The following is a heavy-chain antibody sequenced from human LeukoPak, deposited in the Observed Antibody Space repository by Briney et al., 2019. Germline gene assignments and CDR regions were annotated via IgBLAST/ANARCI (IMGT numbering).Heavy chain of an antibody. D-gene: IGHD3-10*01. Sequence: GGSLRLSCAASGFTFSSYAMSWVRQAPGKGLEWVSAISGGGGSGGSTYYADSVKGTFTISRDISKNTLYLHMNSLRVEDTAVFYCARDALGVGRLDIWGQGTMVTVSS. CDR3: ARDALGVGRLDI. V-gene: IGHV3-23*01. J-gene: IGHJ3*02. CDR1: GFTFSSYA. CDR2: ISGGGGSGGST.